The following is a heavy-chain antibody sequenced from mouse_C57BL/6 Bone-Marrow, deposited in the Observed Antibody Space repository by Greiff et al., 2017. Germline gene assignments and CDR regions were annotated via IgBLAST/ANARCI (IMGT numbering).Heavy chain of an antibody. CDR3: ARDLGGLFDY. D-gene: IGHD3-1*01. J-gene: IGHJ2*01. V-gene: IGHV3-6*01. Sequence: VQLQQSGPGLVKPSQSLSLTCSVTGYSITSGYYWNWIRQFPGNNLEWMGYIRYDGSTNYNPSLKNRISITRDTSKNQCFLQLNSVTTEDSATYYCARDLGGLFDYWGQGTTLTVSS. CDR2: IRYDGST. CDR1: GYSITSGYY.